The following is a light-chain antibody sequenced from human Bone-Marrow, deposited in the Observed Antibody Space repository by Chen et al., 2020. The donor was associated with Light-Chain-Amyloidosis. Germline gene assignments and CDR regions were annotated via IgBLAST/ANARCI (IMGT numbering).Light chain of an antibody. V-gene: IGLV1-44*01. Sequence: QTALPQPPSASGTPGQRVTISCSGSTSNIGSNTVNWYQHLPGTAPKLLIHSNNQRPSGVPARFSGSKSGTSASLAISGLQSADEAIYYCAAWDDSLDVLYVFGTGTKVTVL. CDR1: TSNIGSNT. J-gene: IGLJ1*01. CDR2: SNN. CDR3: AAWDDSLDVLYV.